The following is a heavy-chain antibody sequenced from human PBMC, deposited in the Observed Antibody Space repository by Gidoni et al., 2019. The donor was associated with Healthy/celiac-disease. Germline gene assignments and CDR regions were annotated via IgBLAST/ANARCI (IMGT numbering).Heavy chain of an antibody. CDR3: ARGPYDYVWGSYRYSWYFDL. Sequence: QVQLVQSGAEVKKPGSSVKVSCKASGGTFSSYTISWVRQAPGQGLEWMGRIIPILGKANYAQKFQGRVTITADKSTSTAYMGLSSLRSEDTAVYYCARGPYDYVWGSYRYSWYFDLWGRGTLVTVSS. D-gene: IGHD3-16*02. J-gene: IGHJ2*01. CDR1: GGTFSSYT. CDR2: IIPILGKA. V-gene: IGHV1-69*08.